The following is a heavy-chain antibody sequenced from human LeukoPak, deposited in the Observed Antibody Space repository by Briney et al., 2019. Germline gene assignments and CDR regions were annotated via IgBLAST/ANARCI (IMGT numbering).Heavy chain of an antibody. CDR2: INHSGST. D-gene: IGHD5-12*01. V-gene: IGHV4-34*01. Sequence: SETLSLTCAVYGGSFSGYYWSWIRQPPGKGLEWIGEINHSGSTNYNPSLESRVTISVDTSKNQFSLKLSSVTAADTAVYYCAREYSGYDTTPFDYWGQGTLVTVPS. CDR1: GGSFSGYY. J-gene: IGHJ4*02. CDR3: AREYSGYDTTPFDY.